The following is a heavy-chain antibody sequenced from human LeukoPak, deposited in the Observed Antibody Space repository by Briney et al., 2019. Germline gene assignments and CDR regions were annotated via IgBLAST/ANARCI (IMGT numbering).Heavy chain of an antibody. Sequence: GASVKVSCKASGGTFSSYAISWVRQAPGQGLEWMGGIIPIFGTANYAQKFQGRVTITTDESTSTAYMELSSLRSEDTAVYYCARAPPGTLRYYFDYWGQGTPVTVSS. CDR2: IIPIFGTA. V-gene: IGHV1-69*05. D-gene: IGHD1-1*01. CDR3: ARAPPGTLRYYFDY. J-gene: IGHJ4*02. CDR1: GGTFSSYA.